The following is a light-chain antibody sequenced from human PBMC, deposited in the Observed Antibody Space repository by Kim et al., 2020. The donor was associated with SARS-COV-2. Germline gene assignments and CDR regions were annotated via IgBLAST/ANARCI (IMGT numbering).Light chain of an antibody. V-gene: IGLV6-57*03. CDR3: QSYDSSNVV. J-gene: IGLJ2*01. Sequence: PGKTVPISCTRSSGSIASNYVQWYQQRPGSAPTTVIYEDNQRPSGVPDRFSGSIDSSNSASLTISGLKTEDEADYYCQSYDSSNVVFGGGTQLTVL. CDR1: SGSIASNY. CDR2: EDN.